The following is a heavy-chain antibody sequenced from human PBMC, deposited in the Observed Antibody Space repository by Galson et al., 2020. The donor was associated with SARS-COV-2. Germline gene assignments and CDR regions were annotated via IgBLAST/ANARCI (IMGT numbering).Heavy chain of an antibody. CDR3: ARDGRIAPRYLDH. J-gene: IGHJ4*02. CDR2: VSAYNGNT. CDR1: GYTFSSYG. V-gene: IGHV1-18*01. D-gene: IGHD6-6*01. Sequence: ASVKVSCKASGYTFSSYGVTWVRQAPGKGLEWMGWVSAYNGNTDYPLKLQGRVTMTADTSTSTAYMELRSLRSDDTAVYYCARDGRIAPRYLDHWGQGTLVTVSS.